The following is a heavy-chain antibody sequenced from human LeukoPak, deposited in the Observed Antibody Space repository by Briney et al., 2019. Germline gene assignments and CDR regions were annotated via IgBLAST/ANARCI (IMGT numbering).Heavy chain of an antibody. Sequence: ASVKVSCKASGYTFTSYYMHWVRQAPGQGLEWMGLINPSGSSTSYAQKFQGRVTMTRDTSISTAYMELSRLRSDDTAVYYCARDSLLYYYDREFDYWGQGTLVTVSS. CDR1: GYTFTSYY. CDR3: ARDSLLYYYDREFDY. V-gene: IGHV1-46*01. D-gene: IGHD3-22*01. CDR2: INPSGSST. J-gene: IGHJ4*02.